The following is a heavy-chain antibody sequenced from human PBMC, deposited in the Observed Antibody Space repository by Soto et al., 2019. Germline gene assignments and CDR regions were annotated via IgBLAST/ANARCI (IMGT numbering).Heavy chain of an antibody. D-gene: IGHD6-6*01. CDR2: INDSGIT. CDR3: ARGRSSVPDRRGIGYYGLDV. CDR1: GGSFSGYY. Sequence: QVQLQQWGAEVLKPSETLSLTCVVNGGSFSGYYWSWIRQSPGKGLEWIGEINDSGITDSNPSLESRVTISVDMSKNQFSLNLKSVTAAGSAVYHCARGRSSVPDRRGIGYYGLDVWGQGTTVTVSS. J-gene: IGHJ6*02. V-gene: IGHV4-34*01.